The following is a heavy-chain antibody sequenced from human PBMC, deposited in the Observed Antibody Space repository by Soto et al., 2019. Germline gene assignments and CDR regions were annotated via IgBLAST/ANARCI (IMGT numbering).Heavy chain of an antibody. CDR1: GYNFTSYY. CDR2: INPSGGST. V-gene: IGHV1-46*04. D-gene: IGHD4-17*01. Sequence: ASVKVACKAAGYNFTSYYMHWVRQAPGQGLEWMGIINPSGGSTSYAQKMQGRVTMTRDTDTSTVYMELSSLRSEDTAVYYCARDMGSTVSSTALDYWGQGTVVGVSS. J-gene: IGHJ4*02. CDR3: ARDMGSTVSSTALDY.